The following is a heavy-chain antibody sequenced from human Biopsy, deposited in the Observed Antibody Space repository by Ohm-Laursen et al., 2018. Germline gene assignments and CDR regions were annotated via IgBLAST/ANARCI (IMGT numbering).Heavy chain of an antibody. CDR2: ISWNSVGI. Sequence: SLRLSCAASGFIFDDYAMHWVRQAPGKGLEWVSGISWNSVGIGYADSVKGRFTISRDNAKNFLYLEMNNLRPEDTALYYCAKIHCSGGSCYPNAFDVWDHGTRVTVS. D-gene: IGHD2-15*01. J-gene: IGHJ3*01. CDR3: AKIHCSGGSCYPNAFDV. V-gene: IGHV3-9*01. CDR1: GFIFDDYA.